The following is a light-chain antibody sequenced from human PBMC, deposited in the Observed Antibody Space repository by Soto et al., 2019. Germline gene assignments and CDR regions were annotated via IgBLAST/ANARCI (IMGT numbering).Light chain of an antibody. CDR1: QSVLYSSNNREY. CDR2: WAS. CDR3: QQYQSPPLFT. Sequence: DIVMTQSPDSLAVSLGERATINCKSSQSVLYSSNNREYLAWYQQKPGQPPKLLIYWASTRESVVPDRFSGSGFGTDFALTISSPHAEDVAVYYCQQYQSPPLFTFHTRTKVDIK. V-gene: IGKV4-1*01. J-gene: IGKJ3*01.